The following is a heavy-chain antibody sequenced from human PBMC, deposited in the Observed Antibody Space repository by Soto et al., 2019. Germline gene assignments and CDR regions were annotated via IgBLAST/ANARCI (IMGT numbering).Heavy chain of an antibody. V-gene: IGHV3-9*01. CDR1: GLNFDDFA. Sequence: SLRLSCVGTGLNFDDFAMHWVRQAPGKGLEWVSGITWNSRVLAYADSVKGRFTISRDNARNSLYLQMDSLRDEDTALYYCAKGRYDFWSPYYFGSWGQGTLVTVSS. CDR3: AKGRYDFWSPYYFGS. J-gene: IGHJ4*02. CDR2: ITWNSRVL. D-gene: IGHD3-3*01.